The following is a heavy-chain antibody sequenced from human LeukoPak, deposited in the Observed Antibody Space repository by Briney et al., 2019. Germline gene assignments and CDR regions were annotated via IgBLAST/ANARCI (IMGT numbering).Heavy chain of an antibody. D-gene: IGHD2-15*01. CDR2: ISVSGNT. V-gene: IGHV3-23*01. CDR3: AKAPVTTCSGAYCYPFDY. Sequence: PGGSLRLSCAASGLTLSSYAMSWVRQGPGKGLKWVSAISVSGNTYHADSVKGRFTISRDISKNTLYLQMNSLRAEDAAVYYCAKAPVTTCSGAYCYPFDYWGQGTLVTVSS. J-gene: IGHJ4*02. CDR1: GLTLSSYA.